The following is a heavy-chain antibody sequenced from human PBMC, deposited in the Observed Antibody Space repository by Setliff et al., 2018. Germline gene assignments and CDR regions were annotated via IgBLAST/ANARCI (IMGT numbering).Heavy chain of an antibody. D-gene: IGHD6-13*01. CDR1: GGSFSSYY. Sequence: SETLSLTCAVYGGSFSSYYWGWIRQPPGKGLGWIGSIYYSGSTYYNPSLKSRVTISVDTSKNQFSLKLSSVTAADTAVYYCARFAGSSWVDYWGQGTLVTVSS. J-gene: IGHJ4*02. CDR2: IYYSGST. CDR3: ARFAGSSWVDY. V-gene: IGHV4-39*07.